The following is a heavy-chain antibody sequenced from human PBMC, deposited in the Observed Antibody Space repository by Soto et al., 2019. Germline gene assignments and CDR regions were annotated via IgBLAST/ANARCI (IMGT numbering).Heavy chain of an antibody. CDR3: ARDADDIVVVPAAAQSYGMDV. Sequence: GASVKVSCKASGYTFTSYAMHWVRQAPGQRLEWMGWINAGNGNTKYSQKFQGRVTITRDTSASTAYMELSSLRSEDTAVYYCARDADDIVVVPAAAQSYGMDVWGQGTTVTVSS. CDR1: GYTFTSYA. D-gene: IGHD2-2*01. J-gene: IGHJ6*02. V-gene: IGHV1-3*01. CDR2: INAGNGNT.